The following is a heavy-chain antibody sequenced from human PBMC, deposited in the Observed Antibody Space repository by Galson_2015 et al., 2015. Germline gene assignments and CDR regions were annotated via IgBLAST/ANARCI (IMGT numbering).Heavy chain of an antibody. CDR2: ISGSGGST. V-gene: IGHV3-23*01. J-gene: IGHJ4*02. CDR1: GFTFSSYA. D-gene: IGHD6-13*01. Sequence: SLRLSCAASGFTFSSYAMSWVRQAPGKGLEWVSAISGSGGSTYYADSVKGRFTISGDNSRNTLYLQMNSLRAEDTAVYYCAKDRAQKIAAAGDWGQGTLVTVSS. CDR3: AKDRAQKIAAAGD.